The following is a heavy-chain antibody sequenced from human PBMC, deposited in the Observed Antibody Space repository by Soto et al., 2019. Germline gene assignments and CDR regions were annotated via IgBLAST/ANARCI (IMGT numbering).Heavy chain of an antibody. V-gene: IGHV4-59*01. D-gene: IGHD3-16*01. CDR1: GGSISSYY. CDR3: ARTVWSSYFDN. CDR2: IYYSGST. J-gene: IGHJ4*02. Sequence: SETLSLTCTVSGGSISSYYWSWIRQPPGKGLEWIGYIYYSGSTNYNPSLKSRVTISVDTSKNQFSLKLSSVTAADTAVYYCARTVWSSYFDNWGQGTLVTVSS.